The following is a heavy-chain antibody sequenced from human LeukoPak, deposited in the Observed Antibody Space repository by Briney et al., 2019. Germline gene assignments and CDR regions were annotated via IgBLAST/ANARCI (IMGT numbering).Heavy chain of an antibody. CDR2: IYSGYTT. CDR1: RFTFSTYG. CDR3: ATLYGGQRADGY. V-gene: IGHV3-53*01. J-gene: IGHJ4*02. Sequence: GRSLRLSCADSRFTFSTYGMHWVRQAPGKGLEWVSAIYSGYTTEYADSVKGRFIISRDISKNTLYLQMNTVRTEDTAVYYCATLYGGQRADGYWGRETLVIVSS. D-gene: IGHD2-15*01.